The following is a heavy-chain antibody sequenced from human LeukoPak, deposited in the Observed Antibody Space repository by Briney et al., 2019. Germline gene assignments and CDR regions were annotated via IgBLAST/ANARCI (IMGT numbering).Heavy chain of an antibody. CDR3: ARLPYGIAAPSDY. V-gene: IGHV5-51*01. J-gene: IGHJ4*02. CDR2: IYPGDSDT. CDR1: GYKFSSYW. D-gene: IGHD6-6*01. Sequence: GESLKISCKGSGYKFSSYWVGWVRQMPGKGLEWMAIIYPGDSDTRISPSFQGQVTISADKSISTAYLQWSSLKASDTAMYYCARLPYGIAAPSDYWGQGTLVTVSS.